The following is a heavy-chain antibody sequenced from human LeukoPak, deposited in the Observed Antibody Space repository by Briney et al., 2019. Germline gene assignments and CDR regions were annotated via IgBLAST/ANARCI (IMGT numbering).Heavy chain of an antibody. V-gene: IGHV1-18*01. D-gene: IGHD4-11*01. CDR2: ISAYNGNT. J-gene: IGHJ4*02. Sequence: ASVKVSCKASGYTFTSYGISWVRQAPGQGLEWMGWISAYNGNTNYAQKLQGRVTMTTDTSTSTAYMELRSLRSDDTAVYYCARAADYSNYPDYFDYWGQGTLVTVPS. CDR1: GYTFTSYG. CDR3: ARAADYSNYPDYFDY.